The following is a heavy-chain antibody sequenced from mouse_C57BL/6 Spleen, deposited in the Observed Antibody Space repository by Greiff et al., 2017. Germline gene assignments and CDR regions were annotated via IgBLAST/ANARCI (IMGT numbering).Heavy chain of an antibody. CDR2: IHPNSGST. CDR1: GYTFTSYW. D-gene: IGHD2-14*01. Sequence: VQLQQPGAELVKPGASVKLSCKASGYTFTSYWMPWVKQRPGQGLEWIGMIHPNSGSTYYNAKFKGKATLTGDKSSSTAYMQLSSLTSEDTAVYYCAKVPGSYYLDDWGQGTTLTVSS. V-gene: IGHV1-64*01. J-gene: IGHJ2*01. CDR3: AKVPGSYYLDD.